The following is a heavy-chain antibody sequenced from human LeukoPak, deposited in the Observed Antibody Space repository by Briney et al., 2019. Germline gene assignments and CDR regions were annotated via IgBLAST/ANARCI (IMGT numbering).Heavy chain of an antibody. Sequence: ASVKVSCKASGYTFTDYYIHWVRQAPGQGLEWMGWINPDSGDTNYAQRFQGRATMTRDTSISTAYMEKRRLTSDDTAVYYCARGSYDSSDFEYFQHWGQGTLVTVSS. CDR2: INPDSGDT. V-gene: IGHV1-2*02. CDR3: ARGSYDSSDFEYFQH. D-gene: IGHD3-22*01. J-gene: IGHJ1*01. CDR1: GYTFTDYY.